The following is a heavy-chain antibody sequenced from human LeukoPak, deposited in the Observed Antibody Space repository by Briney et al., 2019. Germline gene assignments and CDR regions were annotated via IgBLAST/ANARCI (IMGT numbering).Heavy chain of an antibody. CDR3: ARGGFNSYGNYYYYYYMDV. D-gene: IGHD5-18*01. CDR1: GGSISSYY. V-gene: IGHV4-4*07. J-gene: IGHJ6*03. Sequence: SETLSLTCTVSGGSISSYYWSWIRQPAGKGLEWIGRIYTSGSTNYNPSLKSRVTMSVDTSKNQFSLKLSSVTAADTAVYYCARGGFNSYGNYYYYYYMDVWGKGTAVTISS. CDR2: IYTSGST.